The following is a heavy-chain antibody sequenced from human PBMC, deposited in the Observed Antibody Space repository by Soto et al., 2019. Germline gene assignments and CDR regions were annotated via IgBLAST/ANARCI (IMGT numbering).Heavy chain of an antibody. CDR1: GGSISSDY. V-gene: IGHV4-59*08. D-gene: IGHD4-17*01. Sequence: PSETVSLTCTVSGGSISSDYWSWIRQPPGKGLEWIGYIHYGGSTHSNPSLKSRVIISLDTSKNQFSLKLSSVTAADTAVYYCASQMYGSNGYFVSWGQAPLVTVSS. J-gene: IGHJ4*02. CDR3: ASQMYGSNGYFVS. CDR2: IHYGGST.